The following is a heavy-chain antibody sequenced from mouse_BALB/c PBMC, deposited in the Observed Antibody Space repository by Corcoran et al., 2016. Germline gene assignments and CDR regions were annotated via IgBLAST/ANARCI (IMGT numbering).Heavy chain of an antibody. J-gene: IGHJ4*01. CDR3: ARRNYPYAMDY. Sequence: QVTLKESVPGILQPSQTLSLTCSFSGFSLSTSGMGVSWIRQPSGKGLEWLAHIYWDDDKRYNPSLKSRLTISKDTSRNQVFLKITSVDTADTATYYCARRNYPYAMDYWGQGTSVTVSS. V-gene: IGHV8-12*01. CDR1: GFSLSTSGMG. CDR2: IYWDDDK. D-gene: IGHD2-1*01.